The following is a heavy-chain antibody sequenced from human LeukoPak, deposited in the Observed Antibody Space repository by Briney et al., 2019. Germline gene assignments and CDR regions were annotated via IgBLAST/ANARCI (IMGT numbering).Heavy chain of an antibody. V-gene: IGHV3-21*01. CDR2: ISGSSSYI. Sequence: GGSLRLSCAASGFIFSSYSMNWVRQAPGKGLEWVSSISGSSSYIYCADSVKGQFTISRDNAKKSLYLQMNSLRAEGTAVYYCARDLSRGKPHAFDIWGQGTTVTVSS. CDR3: ARDLSRGKPHAFDI. J-gene: IGHJ3*02. CDR1: GFIFSSYS. D-gene: IGHD1-14*01.